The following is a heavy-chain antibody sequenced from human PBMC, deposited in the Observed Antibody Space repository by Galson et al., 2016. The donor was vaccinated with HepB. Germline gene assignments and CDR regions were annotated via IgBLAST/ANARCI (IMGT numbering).Heavy chain of an antibody. J-gene: IGHJ4*01. V-gene: IGHV3-23*01. D-gene: IGHD3-22*01. Sequence: SLRLSCAASGFNFNNYAMSWVRQAPRKGLEWVSGITGRGDKTYYADAVEGRFIISRDNARKTLFLQMSSLRAEDTAIYYCAKRDYSDRSGYATLFDYWGHGTLVTVSA. CDR3: AKRDYSDRSGYATLFDY. CDR1: GFNFNNYA. CDR2: ITGRGDKT.